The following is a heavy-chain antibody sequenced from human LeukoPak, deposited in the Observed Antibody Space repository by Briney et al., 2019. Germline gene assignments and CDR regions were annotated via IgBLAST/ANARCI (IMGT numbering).Heavy chain of an antibody. V-gene: IGHV3-64D*06. Sequence: PGGSLRLSFSASGFTFSGYAMHWVRQAPGKGLGYVSAINSNGGSTYYADSVKGRFTISRDNSKNTLYLQMSSLRAEDTAVYYCVKWGFKDIVVVVAHFDYWGQGTLVTVSS. CDR3: VKWGFKDIVVVVAHFDY. CDR2: INSNGGST. CDR1: GFTFSGYA. J-gene: IGHJ4*02. D-gene: IGHD2-15*01.